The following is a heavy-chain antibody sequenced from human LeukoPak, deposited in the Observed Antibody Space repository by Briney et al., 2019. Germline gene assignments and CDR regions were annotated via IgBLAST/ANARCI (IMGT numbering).Heavy chain of an antibody. D-gene: IGHD3-16*02. V-gene: IGHV1-18*01. CDR3: ARDPTTYYDYVWGSYRYTGFDY. Sequence: ASVKVSCKASGYTFTSYGISWLRQAPGQGLEWMGWISAYNGNTNYAQKLQGRVTMTTDTSTSTAHMELRSLRSDDTAVYYCARDPTTYYDYVWGSYRYTGFDYWGQGTLVTVSS. CDR2: ISAYNGNT. J-gene: IGHJ4*02. CDR1: GYTFTSYG.